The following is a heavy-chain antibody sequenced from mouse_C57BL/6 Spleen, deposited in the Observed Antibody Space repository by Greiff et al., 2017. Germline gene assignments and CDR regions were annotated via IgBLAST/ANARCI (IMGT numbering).Heavy chain of an antibody. D-gene: IGHD1-1*01. CDR2: ISGGGGNT. CDR1: GFTFSSYT. Sequence: EVMLVESGGGLVKPGGSLKLSCAASGFTFSSYTMSWVRQTPEKRLEWVATISGGGGNTYYPDSVKGRFTISRDNAKNTLYLQMSSLRSEDTALYYCARYITTVVFDYWGQGTTLTVSS. J-gene: IGHJ2*01. CDR3: ARYITTVVFDY. V-gene: IGHV5-9*01.